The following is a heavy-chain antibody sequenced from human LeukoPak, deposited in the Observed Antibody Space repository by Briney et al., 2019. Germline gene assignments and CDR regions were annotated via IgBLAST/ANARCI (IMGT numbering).Heavy chain of an antibody. V-gene: IGHV1-18*01. CDR3: AAPGLYSSSWYGMDV. Sequence: ASVKASCKASGYTFTSYGISWVRQAPGQGLEWMGWISAYNGNTNYAQKLQGRVTMTTDTSTSTAYMELRSLRSDDTAVYYCAAPGLYSSSWYGMDVWGQGTTVTVSS. J-gene: IGHJ6*02. CDR2: ISAYNGNT. CDR1: GYTFTSYG. D-gene: IGHD6-13*01.